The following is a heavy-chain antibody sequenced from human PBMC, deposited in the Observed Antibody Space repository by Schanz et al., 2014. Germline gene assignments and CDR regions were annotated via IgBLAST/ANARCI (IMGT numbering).Heavy chain of an antibody. J-gene: IGHJ4*02. CDR3: ARGYGDSRTDF. V-gene: IGHV1-46*01. CDR1: GGTFSSFG. CDR2: INPSGGST. Sequence: VQLEQSGAEVKKPGSSVKVSCKASGGTFSSFGINWVRQAPGQGLEWMGMINPSGGSTTYAQKFQGRVTMTRDTSTSTVYMELSSLRSEDTAVYYCARGYGDSRTDFWGQGTLVTVSS. D-gene: IGHD4-17*01.